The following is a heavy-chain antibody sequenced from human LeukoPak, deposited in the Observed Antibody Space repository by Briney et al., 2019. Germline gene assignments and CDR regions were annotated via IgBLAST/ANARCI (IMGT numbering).Heavy chain of an antibody. Sequence: GVSLRLSCAVSGFTVSSNHMSWVRQAPGKGLEWVAVIYTGGGTYYADSVKGRFTISRDNSKNTLYLQMNSLGVEDTAVYYCARDGDDTSGYFSPFDYWGQGTLVTVSS. CDR1: GFTVSSNH. CDR3: ARDGDDTSGYFSPFDY. D-gene: IGHD3-22*01. J-gene: IGHJ4*02. V-gene: IGHV3-53*01. CDR2: IYTGGGT.